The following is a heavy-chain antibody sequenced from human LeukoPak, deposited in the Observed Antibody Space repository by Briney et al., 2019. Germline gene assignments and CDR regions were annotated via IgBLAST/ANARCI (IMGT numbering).Heavy chain of an antibody. Sequence: SETQSLTCAVYGGSFSGYYWSWIRQPPGKGLEWMGEINHSGSTNYNPSLKSRVTISVDTSKNQFSLKLSSVTAADTAVYYCARGIVVVVAATPGYFDYWGQGTLVTVSS. J-gene: IGHJ4*02. CDR2: INHSGST. D-gene: IGHD2-15*01. V-gene: IGHV4-34*01. CDR1: GGSFSGYY. CDR3: ARGIVVVVAATPGYFDY.